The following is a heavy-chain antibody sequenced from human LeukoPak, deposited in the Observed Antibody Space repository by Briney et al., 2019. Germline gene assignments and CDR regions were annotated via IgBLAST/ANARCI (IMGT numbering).Heavy chain of an antibody. CDR3: ASSGSYRFDY. CDR2: ITARGTAM. D-gene: IGHD1-26*01. CDR1: GFTLSSYS. Sequence: GGSLRLSCAASGFTLSSYSMNWVRPAPGKGLEWVSHITARGTAMFYADSVKGRFTISRDNAKNSLYLQMNSLRDEDTAVYYCASSGSYRFDYWGQGTLVTVSS. V-gene: IGHV3-48*02. J-gene: IGHJ4*02.